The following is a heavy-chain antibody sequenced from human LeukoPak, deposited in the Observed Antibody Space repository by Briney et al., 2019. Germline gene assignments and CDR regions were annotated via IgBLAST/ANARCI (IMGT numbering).Heavy chain of an antibody. J-gene: IGHJ3*02. V-gene: IGHV3-33*01. CDR1: GFTFSTYG. Sequence: GRSLRLSCVASGFTFSTYGMHWVRQAPGKGPEWVAVIWHDGTNEYYLNSVRGGFIISRDNSRNTVYLQMNSLRAEDTAVYYCVRDLDQNDFWSGYWPDAFASWGQGTKVFVSS. CDR3: VRDLDQNDFWSGYWPDAFAS. D-gene: IGHD3-3*01. CDR2: IWHDGTNE.